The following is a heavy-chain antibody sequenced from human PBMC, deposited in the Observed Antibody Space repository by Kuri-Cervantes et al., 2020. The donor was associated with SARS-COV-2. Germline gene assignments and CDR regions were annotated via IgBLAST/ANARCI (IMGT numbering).Heavy chain of an antibody. CDR2: INPNSGGT. CDR3: ARGGAPHRISRFLETSYLDV. Sequence: ASVKVSCKASGYTFTDYYIHWVRQAPGQGLEWMGRINPNSGGTDYAQRFQGWVTVTRDTSINTAYMDLTRLTSDDTAIYYCARGGAPHRISRFLETSYLDVWGQGSLVTVSS. CDR1: GYTFTDYY. J-gene: IGHJ4*02. D-gene: IGHD3-3*01. V-gene: IGHV1-2*04.